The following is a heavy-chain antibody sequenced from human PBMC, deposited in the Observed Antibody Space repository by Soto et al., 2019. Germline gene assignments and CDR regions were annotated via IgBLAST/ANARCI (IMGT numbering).Heavy chain of an antibody. Sequence: GGSLRLSCAASGFTFSSYSMNWVRQAPGKGLEWVSYISSSGSTIYYADSVKGRFTISRDNAKNSLYLQMNSLRAEDTAVYYCEWVGYCSSTSCSPYYYYYYMDVWGKGTTVTVSS. CDR3: EWVGYCSSTSCSPYYYYYYMDV. V-gene: IGHV3-48*01. CDR1: GFTFSSYS. J-gene: IGHJ6*03. D-gene: IGHD2-2*01. CDR2: ISSSGSTI.